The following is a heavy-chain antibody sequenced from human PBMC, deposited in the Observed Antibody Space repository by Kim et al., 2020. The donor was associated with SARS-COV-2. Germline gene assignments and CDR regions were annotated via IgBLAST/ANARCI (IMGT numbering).Heavy chain of an antibody. D-gene: IGHD3-10*01. J-gene: IGHJ6*02. V-gene: IGHV3-9*01. CDR3: AKDKRSSGYYGMDV. CDR2: ISWNSDTM. CDR1: GFIFDDYA. Sequence: GGSLRLSCAASGFIFDDYAMHWVRQAPGKGLEWISSISWNSDTMGYADSVKGRFTISRDNAEKSLYLQMNTLRPEDTALYYCAKDKRSSGYYGMDVWGQGTTVTVSS.